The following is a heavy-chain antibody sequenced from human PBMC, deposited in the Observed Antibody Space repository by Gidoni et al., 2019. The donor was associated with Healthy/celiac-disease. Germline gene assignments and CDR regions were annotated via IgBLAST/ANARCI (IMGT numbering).Heavy chain of an antibody. J-gene: IGHJ4*02. CDR1: GFTFSSYA. Sequence: QVQLVESGGGVVQPGRSLRLSCAASGFTFSSYAMHWVRQAPGQGLEWLAVISYDGSNKYYADSVKGRFTISRDNSKNTLYLQMNSLRAEDTAVYYCARMDGTDSYCSGGSCYSFDYWGQGTLVTVSS. CDR2: ISYDGSNK. CDR3: ARMDGTDSYCSGGSCYSFDY. D-gene: IGHD2-15*01. V-gene: IGHV3-30-3*01.